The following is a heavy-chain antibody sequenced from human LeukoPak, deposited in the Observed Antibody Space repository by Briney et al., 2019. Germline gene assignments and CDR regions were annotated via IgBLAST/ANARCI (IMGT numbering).Heavy chain of an antibody. CDR3: AKGGKWDVTPFDY. CDR2: LSGSGTKT. Sequence: GGSLRLSCAASGFTFSNYAMSWVRQAPGKGLEWVSALSGSGTKTYYADSVKGRFSISRDNSKNTLYLQMNSLRAEDTAVYYCAKGGKWDVTPFDYWGQGTLVTVSS. V-gene: IGHV3-23*01. J-gene: IGHJ4*02. CDR1: GFTFSNYA. D-gene: IGHD1-26*01.